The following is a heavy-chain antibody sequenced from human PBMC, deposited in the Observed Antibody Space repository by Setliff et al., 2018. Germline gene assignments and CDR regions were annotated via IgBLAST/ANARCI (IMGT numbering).Heavy chain of an antibody. J-gene: IGHJ6*03. CDR1: GGSVNSGYDN. CDR3: ARASSGWYSAYYYYRDV. D-gene: IGHD6-19*01. Sequence: PSETLSLTCTVSGGSVNSGYDNWNWLRQPAGKGLEWIGHINRRGSTNFSPSLKSRVTISLDTSKNQFSLNLTSVTAADTAVYYCARASSGWYSAYYYYRDVWGKGTPVTVSS. V-gene: IGHV4-61*09. CDR2: INRRGST.